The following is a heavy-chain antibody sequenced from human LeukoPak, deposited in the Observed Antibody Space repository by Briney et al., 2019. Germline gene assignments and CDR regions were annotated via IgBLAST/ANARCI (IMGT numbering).Heavy chain of an antibody. V-gene: IGHV4-34*01. J-gene: IGHJ5*02. CDR1: GGSFSGYY. D-gene: IGHD3-10*01. CDR2: INHSGST. Sequence: PSETLSLTCAVYGGSFSGYYWNWIRQPPGKGLEWIGEINHSGSTHYNPSLKSRVTISVDTSKNQFSLKLSSVTAADTAVYYCARHFHGSGIYNWFDPWGQGTLVTVSS. CDR3: ARHFHGSGIYNWFDP.